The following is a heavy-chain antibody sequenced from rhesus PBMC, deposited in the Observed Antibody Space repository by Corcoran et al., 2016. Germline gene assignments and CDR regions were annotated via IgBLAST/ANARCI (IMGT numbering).Heavy chain of an antibody. V-gene: IGHV4-169*02. CDR2: IYGSGSST. D-gene: IGHD3-34*01. J-gene: IGHJ6*01. CDR3: ARDGWGDYYFVEGYGLDS. Sequence: QLQLQESGPGLVKPSETLSVTCAVSGGSISSSYWSWIRQAPGKGLEWIGYIYGSGSSTNYNPSLKNRVTISIDTSKNQFSLKLSSVTAADTAVYYYARDGWGDYYFVEGYGLDSWGQGVVVTVSS. CDR1: GGSISSSY.